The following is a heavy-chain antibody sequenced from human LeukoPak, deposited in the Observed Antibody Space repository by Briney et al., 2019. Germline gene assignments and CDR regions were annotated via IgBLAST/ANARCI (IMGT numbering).Heavy chain of an antibody. J-gene: IGHJ4*02. D-gene: IGHD4-11*01. V-gene: IGHV4-59*01. Sequence: PSETLSLTCTVSGGSISSYYWSWIRKPPGKGLEWIGYIYYSGSTDYNPSLKSRVTISVDTSKNQFSLKLSSLTAADTAVYYCAREGVTKYYFDYWGQGTLVTVSS. CDR1: GGSISSYY. CDR2: IYYSGST. CDR3: AREGVTKYYFDY.